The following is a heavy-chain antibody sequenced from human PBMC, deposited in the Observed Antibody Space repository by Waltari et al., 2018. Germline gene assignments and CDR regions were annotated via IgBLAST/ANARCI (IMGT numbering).Heavy chain of an antibody. CDR2: ISSSGSTI. CDR3: ARESVGGDYFGY. Sequence: EVQLVESGGGLVQPGGSLRLSCAASGFTFSSYEMNWVRQAPGKGLERVSYISSSGSTIYYADSVKGRFTISRDNAKNSLYLQMNSLRAEDTAVYYCARESVGGDYFGYWGQGTLVTVSS. J-gene: IGHJ4*02. CDR1: GFTFSSYE. V-gene: IGHV3-48*03. D-gene: IGHD3-16*01.